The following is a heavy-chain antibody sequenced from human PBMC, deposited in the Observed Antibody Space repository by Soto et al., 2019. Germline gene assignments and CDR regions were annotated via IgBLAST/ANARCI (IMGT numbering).Heavy chain of an antibody. J-gene: IGHJ4*02. CDR3: AGARVRYDSSGYLRN. CDR1: GYTFTSYG. V-gene: IGHV1-18*04. D-gene: IGHD3-22*01. CDR2: ISAYNGNT. Sequence: ASVKVSCNSSGYTFTSYGISWVRRAPEQGLEWMGWISAYNGNTNYAQKLQGRVTMTTDTSKSTAYMELRSLRSDDTAVYYCAGARVRYDSSGYLRNWGQGTLVTVSS.